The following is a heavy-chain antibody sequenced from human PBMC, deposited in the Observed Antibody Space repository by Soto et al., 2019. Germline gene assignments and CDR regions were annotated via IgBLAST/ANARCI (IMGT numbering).Heavy chain of an antibody. CDR2: IIPIIGII. CDR1: GGTFSTYT. CDR3: AGDPDSHYNDSHAYSYP. V-gene: IGHV1-69*08. D-gene: IGHD3-22*01. J-gene: IGHJ5*02. Sequence: QVQLVQSGAEVKKPGCSVKVSCKASGGTFSTYTITWVRQAPGQGLEWRGRIIPIIGIINYAQKFQGRVTITADKFTGTAYMELTRLSSDDTAVYYCAGDPDSHYNDSHAYSYPWGQGTLVTVSS.